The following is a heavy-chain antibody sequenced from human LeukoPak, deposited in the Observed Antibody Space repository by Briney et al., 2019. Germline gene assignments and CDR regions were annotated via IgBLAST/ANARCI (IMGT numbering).Heavy chain of an antibody. CDR2: INPSGGST. J-gene: IGHJ5*02. D-gene: IGHD3-10*01. V-gene: IGHV1-46*01. Sequence: ASVKVSCKASGYTFTSYYMHWVRQAPGQGLEWMGIINPSGGSTSYAQKFQGRATMTRDTSTSTVYMELSSLRSEDTAVYYCARDRPGGGGSGSYYMALSPWGQGTLVTVSS. CDR1: GYTFTSYY. CDR3: ARDRPGGGGSGSYYMALSP.